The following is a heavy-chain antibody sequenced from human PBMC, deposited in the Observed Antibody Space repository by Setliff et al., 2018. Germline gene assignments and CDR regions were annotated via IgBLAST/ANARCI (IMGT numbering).Heavy chain of an antibody. Sequence: ASVKVSCKASGYTLSTHYMHWVRQAPGQGLEWMGLINPSGESTVYAEKFQGRVSMTRGTSTNTVYMDLESLKSGDTAIYYCARGIIAYASWAPNKHAYYYYMDVWGNGTTVTVSS. V-gene: IGHV1-46*01. J-gene: IGHJ6*03. CDR1: GYTLSTHY. CDR2: INPSGEST. D-gene: IGHD2-2*01. CDR3: ARGIIAYASWAPNKHAYYYYMDV.